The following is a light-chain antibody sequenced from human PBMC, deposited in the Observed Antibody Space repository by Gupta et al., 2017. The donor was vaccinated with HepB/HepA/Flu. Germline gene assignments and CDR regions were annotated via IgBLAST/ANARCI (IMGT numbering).Light chain of an antibody. V-gene: IGKV3-20*01. J-gene: IGKJ1*01. Sequence: EIVLTQSPGTLSLSPGERATLSCRASQSVSSSYLAWYQQKPGQAPRLLIFGASIRATGLPDRISGRASATDITLTISMLNPEDFTVYYRQQYCTSPWTFGQGTMVDIK. CDR3: QQYCTSPWT. CDR2: GAS. CDR1: QSVSSSY.